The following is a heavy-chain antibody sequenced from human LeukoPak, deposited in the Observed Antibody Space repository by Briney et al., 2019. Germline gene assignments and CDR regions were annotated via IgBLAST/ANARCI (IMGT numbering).Heavy chain of an antibody. CDR1: GDSISYFY. CDR2: ISSSGNT. J-gene: IGHJ4*02. V-gene: IGHV4-4*07. D-gene: IGHD7-27*01. Sequence: SETLSLTCSVSGDSISYFYWSWLRQAAGKGLEWIGRISSSGNTDYNASLKSRVTISVDTSKNQFSLKLSSVTAADTAVYFCARGFRGDNFDYWGQGTLVTVSS. CDR3: ARGFRGDNFDY.